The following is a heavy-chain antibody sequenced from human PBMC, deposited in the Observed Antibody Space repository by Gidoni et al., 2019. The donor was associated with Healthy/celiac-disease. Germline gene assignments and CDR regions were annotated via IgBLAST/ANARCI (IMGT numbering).Heavy chain of an antibody. CDR2: IYPGDSDT. Sequence: EVQLVQSGAEVKKPGESLKISCKGSGYSFTSYWIGWVRQMPGKGLEWMGIIYPGDSDTRYSPSFQGQVTISADKSISTAYLQWSSLKASDTAMYYCARVLLWFGELSEGFDPWGQGTLVTVSS. J-gene: IGHJ5*02. CDR1: GYSFTSYW. CDR3: ARVLLWFGELSEGFDP. V-gene: IGHV5-51*03. D-gene: IGHD3-10*01.